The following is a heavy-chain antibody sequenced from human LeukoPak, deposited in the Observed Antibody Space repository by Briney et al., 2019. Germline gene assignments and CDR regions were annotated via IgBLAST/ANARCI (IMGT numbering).Heavy chain of an antibody. CDR2: IHQDGNEK. Sequence: GGSLRLSCAASGFTLTTYGMSWVRQAPGRGLEWVANIHQDGNEKYYVDSVKGRFTISRDIAKNSLYLQMNSLTAEDTALYYCARDPALGKFDYWGQGTLVTVSS. CDR1: GFTLTTYG. J-gene: IGHJ4*02. V-gene: IGHV3-7*04. D-gene: IGHD7-27*01. CDR3: ARDPALGKFDY.